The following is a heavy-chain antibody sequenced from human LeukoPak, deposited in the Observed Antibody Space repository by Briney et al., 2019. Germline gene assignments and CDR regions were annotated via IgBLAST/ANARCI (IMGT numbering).Heavy chain of an antibody. J-gene: IGHJ6*03. D-gene: IGHD3-3*01. V-gene: IGHV3-64*01. CDR1: GFTFSSYA. CDR2: ISSNGGST. Sequence: PGGSLRLSCAASGFTFSSYAMHWVRQAPGKGLEYVSAISSNGGSTYYANSVKGRFTISRDNSKNTLYLQMGSLRAEDMAVYYCARMYYDFWSGIRGGYYYYMDVWGKGTTVTVSS. CDR3: ARMYYDFWSGIRGGYYYYMDV.